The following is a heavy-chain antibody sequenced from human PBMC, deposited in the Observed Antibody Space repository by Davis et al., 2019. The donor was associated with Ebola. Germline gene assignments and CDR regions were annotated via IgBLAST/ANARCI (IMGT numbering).Heavy chain of an antibody. CDR2: IWYDGSHK. Sequence: GESLKISCATSGFSFTTYGIHWVRQAPGKGLEWVAVIWYDGSHKYYADSVKDRFTISRDNSKNTLYLQMNSLRAEDTAVYYCAKGYSYGKIDYWGQGTLVTVSS. CDR1: GFSFTTYG. J-gene: IGHJ4*02. V-gene: IGHV3-33*06. CDR3: AKGYSYGKIDY. D-gene: IGHD5-18*01.